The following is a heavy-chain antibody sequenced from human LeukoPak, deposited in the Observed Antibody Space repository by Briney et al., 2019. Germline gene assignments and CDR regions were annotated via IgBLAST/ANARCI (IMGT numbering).Heavy chain of an antibody. CDR2: IYHSGST. V-gene: IGHV4-38-2*01. CDR1: GYSISSGYY. CDR3: ARSGVPAANNAFDI. Sequence: SETLSLTCAVSGYSISSGYYWGWIRQPPGRGLEWIGSIYHSGSTYYNPSLKSRVTISVDTPKNQFSLKLSSVTAADTAVYYCARSGVPAANNAFDIWGQGTTVTVSS. J-gene: IGHJ3*02. D-gene: IGHD2-2*01.